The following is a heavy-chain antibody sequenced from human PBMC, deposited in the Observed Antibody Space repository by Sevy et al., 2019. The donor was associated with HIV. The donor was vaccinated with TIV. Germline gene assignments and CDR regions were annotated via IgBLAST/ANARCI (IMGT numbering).Heavy chain of an antibody. CDR2: IYYSGST. CDR1: GGSVSSGSYY. J-gene: IGHJ4*02. Sequence: SETLSLTCTVSGGSVSSGSYYWSWIRQPPGKGLEWIGYIYYSGSTNYNPSLKSRVTISVDTSKNQFSLKLSSVTGADTAVYYCAISPGYCSGGSCSFDYWGQGTLVTVSS. CDR3: AISPGYCSGGSCSFDY. V-gene: IGHV4-61*01. D-gene: IGHD2-15*01.